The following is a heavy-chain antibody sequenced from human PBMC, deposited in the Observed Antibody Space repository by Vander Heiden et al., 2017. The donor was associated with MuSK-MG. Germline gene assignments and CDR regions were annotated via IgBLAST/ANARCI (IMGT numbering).Heavy chain of an antibody. CDR1: GFTFGSYG. Sequence: QVQLVESGGGVVQPGRSLRLSCAASGFTFGSYGMHWVRQAPGKGLEWVAVISYDGSNKYYADSVKGRFTISRDNSKNTLYLQMNSLRAEDTAVYYCGALITGTTLGFDPWGQGTLVTVSS. J-gene: IGHJ5*02. CDR2: ISYDGSNK. D-gene: IGHD1-7*01. V-gene: IGHV3-30*03. CDR3: GALITGTTLGFDP.